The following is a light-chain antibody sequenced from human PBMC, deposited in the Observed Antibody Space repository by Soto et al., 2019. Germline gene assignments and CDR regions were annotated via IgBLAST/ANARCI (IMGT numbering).Light chain of an antibody. CDR2: GAS. CDR3: QQRSNWPQIT. Sequence: EIVMTQSPVTLSVSPGERATLSCRASQSISNNLAWYQQKPGQAPRLLISGASTRATGISARFSGSGSGTNFTLTISRLEPEDFAVYYCQQRSNWPQITSGQGTRLEIK. CDR1: QSISNN. J-gene: IGKJ5*01. V-gene: IGKV3-15*01.